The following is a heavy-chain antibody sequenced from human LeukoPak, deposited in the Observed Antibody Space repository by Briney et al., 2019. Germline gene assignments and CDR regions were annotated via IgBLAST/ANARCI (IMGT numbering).Heavy chain of an antibody. CDR1: GFIFSNYA. Sequence: PGGSLRLSCAASGFIFSNYAMNWVRQAPGKGLEWVSSISGSGGSINYADSVKGRFTVSRDNSKNTLYLQMNSLRAEDTAVYYCAKRAIASRVPDDVVYFDHWGQGALVTVSS. V-gene: IGHV3-23*01. D-gene: IGHD2-2*01. CDR3: AKRAIASRVPDDVVYFDH. CDR2: ISGSGGSI. J-gene: IGHJ4*02.